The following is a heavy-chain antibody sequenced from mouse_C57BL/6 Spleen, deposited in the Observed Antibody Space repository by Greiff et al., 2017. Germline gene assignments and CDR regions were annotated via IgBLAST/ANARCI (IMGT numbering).Heavy chain of an antibody. Sequence: EVKVEESGGGLVQPGGSMKLSCAASGFTFSDAWMAWVRPSPEQGLAWVAEIRNKANNHATYSAESVKGRFTISRDDSKCSVYLQMNSLRAEDTGIYYCNRITTSGLDYWGQGTALTVSS. J-gene: IGHJ2*01. V-gene: IGHV6-6*01. CDR1: GFTFSDAW. D-gene: IGHD1-1*01. CDR3: NRITTSGLDY. CDR2: IRNKANNHAT.